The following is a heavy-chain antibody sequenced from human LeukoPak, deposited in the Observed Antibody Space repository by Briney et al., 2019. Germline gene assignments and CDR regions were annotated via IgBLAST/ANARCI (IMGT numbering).Heavy chain of an antibody. J-gene: IGHJ6*03. CDR2: IYTSGST. V-gene: IGHV4-61*02. D-gene: IGHD6-6*01. CDR1: GGSISSGSYY. CDR3: AREYSSSSIYYYYYMDV. Sequence: SETLSLTCTVSGGSISSGSYYWSWIRQPAGEGLEWIGRIYTSGSTNYNPSLKSRVTISVDTSKNQSSLKLSSVTAADTAVYYCAREYSSSSIYYYYYMDVWGKGTTVTVSS.